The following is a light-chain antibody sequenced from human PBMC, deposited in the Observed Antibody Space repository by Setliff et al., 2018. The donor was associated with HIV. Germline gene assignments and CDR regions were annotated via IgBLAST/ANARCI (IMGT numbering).Light chain of an antibody. J-gene: IGKJ1*01. CDR3: QQYNDWPPAT. V-gene: IGKV3-15*01. Sequence: TVSVSPGERATLSCRASQSINSNLAWYQQKPGQAPRLLIYGASTRATGIPARFSGSGSGTEFTLTISSVQSGDFAVYYCQQYNDWPPATFGQGTKVDIK. CDR1: QSINSN. CDR2: GAS.